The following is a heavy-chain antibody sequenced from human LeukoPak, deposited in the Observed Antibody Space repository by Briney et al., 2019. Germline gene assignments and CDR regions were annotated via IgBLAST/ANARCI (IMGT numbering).Heavy chain of an antibody. J-gene: IGHJ4*02. V-gene: IGHV3-48*03. Sequence: GGSLRLSRAASGFIFSNYEMNWVRQAPGKGLEWLSYISSRGGIIYYADSVKGRFTISRDNAKNSLYLRMNSLRAEDTAVYYCARDYYDLFGYWGQGTLVTVSS. CDR2: ISSRGGII. CDR1: GFIFSNYE. CDR3: ARDYYDLFGY. D-gene: IGHD3-22*01.